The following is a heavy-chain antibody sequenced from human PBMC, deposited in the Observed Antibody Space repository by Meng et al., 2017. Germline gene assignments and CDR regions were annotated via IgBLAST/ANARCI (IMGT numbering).Heavy chain of an antibody. CDR1: GYPFTGYY. J-gene: IGHJ4*02. V-gene: IGHV1-2*06. Sequence: QGELVQCGAEVKKPGASVKVSCKASGYPFTGYYMHWGRQAPGQGLEWMGRINPNSGGTNYAQKFQGRVTMTRDTSISTAYMELSRLRSDDTAVYYCARGLYGSGSPREYFDYWGQGTLVTVSS. D-gene: IGHD3-10*01. CDR2: INPNSGGT. CDR3: ARGLYGSGSPREYFDY.